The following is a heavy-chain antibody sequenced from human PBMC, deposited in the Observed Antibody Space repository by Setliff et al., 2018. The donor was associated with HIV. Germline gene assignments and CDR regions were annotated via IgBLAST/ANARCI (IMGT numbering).Heavy chain of an antibody. CDR2: IYPGDSDT. CDR1: GYSFDNSW. Sequence: GESLKISWKGSGYSFDNSWIGWVRQMPGKGLEWMGIIYPGDSDTTYSPSFQGQVTMSADKSINTAYLQWRSLKASDTAMYYCAIIYYYDSSPVAFDIWGQGTMVTVSS. D-gene: IGHD3-22*01. CDR3: AIIYYYDSSPVAFDI. J-gene: IGHJ3*02. V-gene: IGHV5-51*01.